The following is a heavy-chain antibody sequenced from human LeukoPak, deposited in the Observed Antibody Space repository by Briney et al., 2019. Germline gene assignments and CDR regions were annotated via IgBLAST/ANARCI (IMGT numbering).Heavy chain of an antibody. CDR2: IIPIFGTA. CDR1: GGTFSSYA. D-gene: IGHD6-19*01. J-gene: IGHJ5*02. Sequence: SVKVSCKASGGTFSSYAISWVRQAPGQGLEWMGMIIPIFGTANYAQKFQGRVTITTDESTSTAYMELSSLRSEDTAVYYCARDRTAVAGYWFDPWGQGTLVTVSS. CDR3: ARDRTAVAGYWFDP. V-gene: IGHV1-69*05.